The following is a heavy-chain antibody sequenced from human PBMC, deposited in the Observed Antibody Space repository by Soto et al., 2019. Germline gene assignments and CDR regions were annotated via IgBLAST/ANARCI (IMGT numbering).Heavy chain of an antibody. CDR2: IKSRTDGGTT. Sequence: GGSLRLSCAASGFSFSDAWMTWVRQAPGAGLEWVGRIKSRTDGGTTDYAAPVKGRFTISRDASKTTLYLQMNSLKTEDTAVYYCTTDPHSTGTKYWGQGTLVTVSS. D-gene: IGHD1-1*01. J-gene: IGHJ4*02. V-gene: IGHV3-15*01. CDR1: GFSFSDAW. CDR3: TTDPHSTGTKY.